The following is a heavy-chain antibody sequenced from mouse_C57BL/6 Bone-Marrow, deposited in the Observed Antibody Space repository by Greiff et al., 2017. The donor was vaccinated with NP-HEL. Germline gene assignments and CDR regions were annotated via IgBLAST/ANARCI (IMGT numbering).Heavy chain of an antibody. CDR3: ARRVGDSYAMDY. J-gene: IGHJ4*01. V-gene: IGHV5-15*04. CDR1: GFTFSDYG. CDR2: ISNLAYSI. Sequence: DVMLVESGGGLVQPGGSLKLSCAASGFTFSDYGMAWVRQAPRKGPEWVAFISNLAYSIYYADTVTGRFTISRENAKNTLYLEMSSLRSEDTAMYYCARRVGDSYAMDYWGQGTSVTVSS.